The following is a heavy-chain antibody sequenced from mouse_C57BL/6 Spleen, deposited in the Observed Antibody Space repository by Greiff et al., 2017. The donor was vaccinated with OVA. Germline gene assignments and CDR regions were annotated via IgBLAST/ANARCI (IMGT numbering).Heavy chain of an antibody. V-gene: IGHV5-4*01. CDR3: AGEVGYDGSSYGFAY. J-gene: IGHJ3*01. D-gene: IGHD1-1*01. Sequence: EVKVEESGGGLVKPGGSLKLSCAASGFTFSSYAMPWVRQTPEKRLEWVATISTGGSSTYYPDKVKGGFTFSRENAKNNLYLQMSHMKSEDTAMYYCAGEVGYDGSSYGFAYWGQGTLVTVSA. CDR1: GFTFSSYA. CDR2: ISTGGSST.